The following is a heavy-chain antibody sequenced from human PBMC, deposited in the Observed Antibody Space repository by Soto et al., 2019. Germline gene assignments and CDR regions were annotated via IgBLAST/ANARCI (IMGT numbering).Heavy chain of an antibody. CDR1: GYTFTGYD. J-gene: IGHJ6*02. CDR2: INPNSGGT. D-gene: IGHD6-13*01. V-gene: IGHV1-2*04. CDR3: ARSRVAAAKSYYYYYGMDV. Sequence: ASVKVSCKASGYTFTGYDMHWVRQAPGQGLEWMGWINPNSGGTNYAQKFQGWVTMTRDTSISTAYMELSRLRSDDTAVYYCARSRVAAAKSYYYYYGMDVWGQGTTVTVSS.